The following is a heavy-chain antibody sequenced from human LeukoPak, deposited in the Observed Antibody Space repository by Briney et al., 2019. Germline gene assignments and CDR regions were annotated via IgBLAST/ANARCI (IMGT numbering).Heavy chain of an antibody. Sequence: GGSLRLSCAASGFTFSSYAMCWVRQAPGKGLEWVSTISGSGDNTYYADSVKGRFTIFRDNSKNTLYLQMNSLRADDTAVYYCAKFLSGSSLHYWGPGTLVTVSS. CDR3: AKFLSGSSLHY. J-gene: IGHJ4*02. D-gene: IGHD3-3*01. V-gene: IGHV3-23*01. CDR1: GFTFSSYA. CDR2: ISGSGDNT.